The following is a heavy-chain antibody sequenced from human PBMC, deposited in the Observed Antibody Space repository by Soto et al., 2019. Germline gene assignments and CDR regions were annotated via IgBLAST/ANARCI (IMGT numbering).Heavy chain of an antibody. J-gene: IGHJ6*03. D-gene: IGHD3-9*01. Sequence: SETLSLTCAVYGGSFSGYYWSWIRQPPGKGLEWIGEINHSGSTNYNPSLKSRVTISVDTSKNQFSLKLSSVTAADTAVYYCARSGLTGYYRAYYYYYMDVWGKGTTVTVSS. CDR3: ARSGLTGYYRAYYYYYMDV. CDR1: GGSFSGYY. V-gene: IGHV4-34*01. CDR2: INHSGST.